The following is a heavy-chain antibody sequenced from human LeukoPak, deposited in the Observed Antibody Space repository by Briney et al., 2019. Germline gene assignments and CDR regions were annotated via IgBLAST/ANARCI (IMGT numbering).Heavy chain of an antibody. J-gene: IGHJ5*02. CDR2: IHHSGRT. D-gene: IGHD5-18*01. CDR1: GGPFSDYY. CDR3: APRGDIEHSYGYGKWFDP. Sequence: SETLSLTCAVYGGPFSDYYWSWIRQPPGKGLEWIGEIHHSGRTNYNASLKSRVTISVDTSKNQFSLRLSSVTAADTAVYYCAPRGDIEHSYGYGKWFDPWGQGTRVTVSS. V-gene: IGHV4-34*01.